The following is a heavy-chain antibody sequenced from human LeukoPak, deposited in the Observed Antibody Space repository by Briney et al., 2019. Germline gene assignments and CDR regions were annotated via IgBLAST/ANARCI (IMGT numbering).Heavy chain of an antibody. CDR3: ARGVRIAVAGNIDY. J-gene: IGHJ4*02. CDR1: RNDH. V-gene: IGHV3-30*04. Sequence: GGSLRLSCAPSRNDHMHWVRQAPGKGLEWVAGISADGIGKYYADSVKGRFTISRDNSKNTFYLQMNSLRAEDTAVYYCARGVRIAVAGNIDYWGQGTLVTVSS. D-gene: IGHD6-19*01. CDR2: ISADGIGK.